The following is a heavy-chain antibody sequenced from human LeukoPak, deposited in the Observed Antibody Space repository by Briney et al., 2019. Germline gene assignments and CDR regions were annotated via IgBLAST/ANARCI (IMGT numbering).Heavy chain of an antibody. D-gene: IGHD5-18*01. J-gene: IGHJ4*02. V-gene: IGHV6-1*01. CDR2: TYYRSKWYY. Sequence: SQTLSLTCAISEYSVSSSSAAWNWIRQSPSRGLEWLGRTYYRSKWYYDYAVSVKSRITINPDTSKNQFSLQLNSVTPEDTAVYYCARVTIASGYSYGPPPSYFDYWGQGTLVSVSS. CDR3: ARVTIASGYSYGPPPSYFDY. CDR1: EYSVSSSSAA.